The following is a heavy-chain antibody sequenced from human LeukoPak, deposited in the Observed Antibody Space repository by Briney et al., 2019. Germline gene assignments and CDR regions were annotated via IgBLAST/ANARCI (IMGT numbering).Heavy chain of an antibody. J-gene: IGHJ5*02. V-gene: IGHV4-34*01. CDR2: INHSGST. Sequence: SETLSLTCAVYGGSFSGYYWSWIRQPPGKGLEWIGEINHSGSTNYNPSLKSRVTISVDTSKNQFSLKLSSVTAADTAVYYCARVIPTDYGDTPNWFDPWGQGTLVTVSS. CDR3: ARVIPTDYGDTPNWFDP. D-gene: IGHD4-17*01. CDR1: GGSFSGYY.